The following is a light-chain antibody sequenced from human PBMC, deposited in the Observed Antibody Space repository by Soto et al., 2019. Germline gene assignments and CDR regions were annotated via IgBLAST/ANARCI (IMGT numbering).Light chain of an antibody. J-gene: IGKJ1*01. CDR3: QHYGGSPRT. V-gene: IGKV3-20*01. Sequence: EIVLTQSPGTVSLSPGERATLSCRASQSIKSNSLAWYQQRPGQAPRLLIYGASSRATGIPDRFSGSGSGTDFTLTISRLEPEDFAVYYCQHYGGSPRTFGQGTKVEIK. CDR1: QSIKSNS. CDR2: GAS.